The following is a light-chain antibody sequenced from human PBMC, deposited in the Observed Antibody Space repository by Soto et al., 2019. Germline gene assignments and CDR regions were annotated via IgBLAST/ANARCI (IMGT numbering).Light chain of an antibody. V-gene: IGLV2-23*01. CDR1: SSDVGSYNL. CDR2: EGS. CDR3: CSYAGSSTLV. Sequence: QSALTQPASVSGSPGQSITISSTGTSSDVGSYNLVSWYQQHPGKAPKLMIYEGSKRPSGVSNRFSGSKSGNTASLTIYWLQAEDEADYYCCSYAGSSTLVFGGGTQLTVL. J-gene: IGLJ2*01.